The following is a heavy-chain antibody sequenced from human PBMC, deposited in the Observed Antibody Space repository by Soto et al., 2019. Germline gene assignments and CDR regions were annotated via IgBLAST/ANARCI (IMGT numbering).Heavy chain of an antibody. Sequence: QVQLVESGGGVVQPGRSLRLSCAASGFTFSSYGMHWVRQAPGKGLEWVAVIWYDGSNKYYADSVKGRFTISRDNSKNTLYLQMNSLRAEDTAVYYCARVGLAVSCTDWGQGTLVTVSS. CDR1: GFTFSSYG. D-gene: IGHD6-19*01. CDR3: ARVGLAVSCTD. J-gene: IGHJ4*02. CDR2: IWYDGSNK. V-gene: IGHV3-33*01.